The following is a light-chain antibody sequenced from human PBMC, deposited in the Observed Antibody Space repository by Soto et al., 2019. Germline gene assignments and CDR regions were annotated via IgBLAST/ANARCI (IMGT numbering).Light chain of an antibody. V-gene: IGLV3-1*01. CDR2: QDN. CDR3: QAWDTYIAMI. CDR1: KLGDKF. J-gene: IGLJ2*01. Sequence: SYELTQSPSVSVSPGQTATITCSGDKLGDKFASWYQQKPGQSPVLVIYQDNKRPSGIPERFSGSNSGNTATLTISGTQAMDEADYYCQAWDTYIAMIFGGGTKLTVL.